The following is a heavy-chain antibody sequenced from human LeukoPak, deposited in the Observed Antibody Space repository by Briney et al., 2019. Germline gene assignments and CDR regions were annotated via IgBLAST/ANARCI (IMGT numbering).Heavy chain of an antibody. V-gene: IGHV3-30*02. J-gene: IGHJ4*02. CDR1: GFTFRTYG. D-gene: IGHD6-13*01. CDR2: IVNDGSDK. CDR3: AERDAAGLDY. Sequence: GGSLRLSYSASGFTFRTYGMHWVRQAPGKGLQWVALIVNDGSDKHYADSVRGRFTISRDNSENTVYLQMNSLRAEDTAVYYCAERDAAGLDYWGQGTLVTVSS.